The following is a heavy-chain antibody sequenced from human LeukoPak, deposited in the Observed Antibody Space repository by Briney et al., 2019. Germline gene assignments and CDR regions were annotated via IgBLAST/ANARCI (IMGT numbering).Heavy chain of an antibody. V-gene: IGHV3-49*04. CDR2: IRSKAYGGTT. Sequence: GRSLRLSCTASGFTFGDYAMSWVRQAPGKGLEWVGFIRSKAYGGTTEYAASVKGRFTISRDDYKSIAYLQMNSLKTEDTAVYYCTREGAYCGGDCYNDAFDIWGQGTMVTVSS. CDR1: GFTFGDYA. CDR3: TREGAYCGGDCYNDAFDI. J-gene: IGHJ3*02. D-gene: IGHD2-21*02.